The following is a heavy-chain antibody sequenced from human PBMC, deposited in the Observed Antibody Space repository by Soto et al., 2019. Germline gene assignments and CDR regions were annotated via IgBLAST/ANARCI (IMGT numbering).Heavy chain of an antibody. CDR3: ARTSGYFDV. CDR2: TYYRSKWFN. V-gene: IGHV6-1*01. CDR1: GDSVSSNSAA. J-gene: IGHJ6*02. Sequence: SQTLSLTCAISGDSVSSNSAAWNWIRQSPSRGLEWLGRTYYRSKWFNEYSLSVKSRITINPDTSKNQFSLQLNSVTPDDTALYDCARTSGYFDVWGQGTTVTSS. D-gene: IGHD3-3*01.